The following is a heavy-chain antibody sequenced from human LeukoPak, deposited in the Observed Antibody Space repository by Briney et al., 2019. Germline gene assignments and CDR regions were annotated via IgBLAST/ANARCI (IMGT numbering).Heavy chain of an antibody. CDR3: AKKWSGDYDSSGVNDAFDI. J-gene: IGHJ3*02. D-gene: IGHD3-22*01. CDR2: IQYHGSNK. CDR1: GFSFSSYA. V-gene: IGHV3-30*02. Sequence: GGPLRLSCAASGFSFSSYAMHWVRQAPGKGLEWVAFIQYHGSNKYYADSVKGRFTISRDNSKNTLYLRMNSLRAEDTAVYYCAKKWSGDYDSSGVNDAFDIWGQGTMVTVSS.